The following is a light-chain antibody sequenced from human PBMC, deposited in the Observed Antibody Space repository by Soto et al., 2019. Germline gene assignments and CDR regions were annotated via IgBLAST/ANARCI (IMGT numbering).Light chain of an antibody. V-gene: IGKV3-15*01. Sequence: EIVMAQSPGTLSVSPGESATLSCRASQSVSSNLAWHQQKPGQAPRILMYDASTRATGISARFSGSGSGTDFTLTISSLQPEDFATYYCQNFKSFPITFGQGTRLEIK. CDR1: QSVSSN. CDR2: DAS. CDR3: QNFKSFPIT. J-gene: IGKJ5*01.